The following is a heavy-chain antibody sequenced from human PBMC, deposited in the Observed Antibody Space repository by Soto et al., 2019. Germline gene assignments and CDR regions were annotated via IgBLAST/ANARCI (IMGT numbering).Heavy chain of an antibody. CDR2: INPSGGST. Sequence: ASVKVSCKASGYTFTSYYMHWVRQAPGQGLEWMGIINPSGGSTSYAQKFQGRVTMTRDTSTSTVYMELSSLRSEDTAVYYCARGHPMVRGVIYYYYGMDVWGQGTTVTVSS. CDR3: ARGHPMVRGVIYYYYGMDV. CDR1: GYTFTSYY. J-gene: IGHJ6*02. V-gene: IGHV1-46*01. D-gene: IGHD3-10*01.